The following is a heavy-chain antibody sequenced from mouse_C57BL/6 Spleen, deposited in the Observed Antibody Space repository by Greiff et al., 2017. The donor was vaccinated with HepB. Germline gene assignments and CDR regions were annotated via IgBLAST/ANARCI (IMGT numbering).Heavy chain of an antibody. D-gene: IGHD1-1*02. CDR2: INPSTGGT. Sequence: EVQLQQSGPELVKPGASVKISCKASGYSFTGYYMNWVKQSPEKSLEWIGEINPSTGGTTYNQKFKAKATLTVDKSSSTAYMQLKSLTSEDSAVYYCARSPNYGGYFDYWGQGTTLTVSS. CDR1: GYSFTGYY. CDR3: ARSPNYGGYFDY. V-gene: IGHV1-42*01. J-gene: IGHJ2*01.